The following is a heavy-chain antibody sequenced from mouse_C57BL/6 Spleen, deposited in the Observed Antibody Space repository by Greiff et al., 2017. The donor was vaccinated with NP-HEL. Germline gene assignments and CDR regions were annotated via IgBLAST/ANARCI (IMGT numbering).Heavy chain of an antibody. CDR1: GYTFTSYW. D-gene: IGHD4-1*01. V-gene: IGHV1-53*01. CDR2: INPSNGGT. Sequence: VQLQQPGTELVKPGASVKLSCKASGYTFTSYWMHWVKQRPGQGLEWIGNINPSNGGTNYNEKFKSKATLTVDKSSSTAYMQLSSLTSEDSAVYDCARRHWDHYDAMDYWGQGTSVTVSS. CDR3: ARRHWDHYDAMDY. J-gene: IGHJ4*01.